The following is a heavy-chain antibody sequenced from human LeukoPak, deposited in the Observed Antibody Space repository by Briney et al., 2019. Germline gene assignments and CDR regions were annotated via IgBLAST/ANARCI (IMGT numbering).Heavy chain of an antibody. Sequence: ASVKISCKVSGYTFTDYYMHWVQQAPGKGLEWMGLVDPEDGETIYAEKFQGRVTITADTSTDTAYMGLSSLRSEDTAVYYCATVSAEGYWFDPWGQGTLVTVSS. CDR1: GYTFTDYY. CDR3: ATVSAEGYWFDP. CDR2: VDPEDGET. D-gene: IGHD3-10*01. J-gene: IGHJ5*02. V-gene: IGHV1-69-2*01.